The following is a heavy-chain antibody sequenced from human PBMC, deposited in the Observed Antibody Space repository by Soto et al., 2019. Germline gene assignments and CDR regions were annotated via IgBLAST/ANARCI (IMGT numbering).Heavy chain of an antibody. CDR2: ISYGGSTK. J-gene: IGHJ4*02. D-gene: IGHD6-13*01. CDR1: GFTFSSYG. CDR3: ARVSVGIGGYLPKPSCRRNSDYSGY. Sequence: PGGSLRLSCAASGFTFSSYGMHWVRQAPGKGLEWVAVISYGGSTKYYADSVKGRFTISRDNSKNSLYLQMNCLRDEDTAVYYCARVSVGIGGYLPKPSCRRNSDYSGYWGQGTLVTVSS. V-gene: IGHV3-30*03.